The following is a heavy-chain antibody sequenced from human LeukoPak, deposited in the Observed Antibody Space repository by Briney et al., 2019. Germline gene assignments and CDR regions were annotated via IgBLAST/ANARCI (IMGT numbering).Heavy chain of an antibody. CDR2: ISWNSGSI. V-gene: IGHV3-9*01. J-gene: IGHJ1*01. CDR1: GFTFDDYA. D-gene: IGHD3-22*01. Sequence: GGSLRLSCAASGFTFDDYAMHWVRQAPGKGLEWVSGISWNSGSINYADSVKGRFTISRDNAKNSLYLQMNSLRAEDTALYYCAKGIYYYDSSGYYSLGGYFQHWGQGTLVTVSS. CDR3: AKGIYYYDSSGYYSLGGYFQH.